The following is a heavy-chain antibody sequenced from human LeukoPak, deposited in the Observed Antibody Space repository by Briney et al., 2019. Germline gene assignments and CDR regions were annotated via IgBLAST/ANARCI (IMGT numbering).Heavy chain of an antibody. CDR1: GGTFSSYA. J-gene: IGHJ1*01. CDR2: IIPIFGIA. D-gene: IGHD3-22*01. CDR3: ARRVVSSGYSSAEYFQH. V-gene: IGHV1-69*04. Sequence: RGSSVKVSCKASGGTFSSYAISWVRQAPGQGLEWMGRIIPIFGIANYAQKFQGRVTITADKSTSTAYMELSSLRSEDTAVYYCARRVVSSGYSSAEYFQHWGQGTLVTVSS.